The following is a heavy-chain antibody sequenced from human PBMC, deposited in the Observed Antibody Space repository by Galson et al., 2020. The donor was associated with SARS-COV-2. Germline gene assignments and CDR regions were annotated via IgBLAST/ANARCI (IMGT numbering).Heavy chain of an antibody. D-gene: IGHD3-22*01. CDR3: ARDSGSDDDSSGYPPNLFDY. CDR2: IIPIFGTA. Sequence: SVKVSCKASGGTFSSYAISWVRQAPGQGLEWMGGIIPIFGTANYAQKFQGRVTITADESTSTAYMELSSLRSEDTAVYYCARDSGSDDDSSGYPPNLFDYWGQGTLVTVSS. V-gene: IGHV1-69*13. J-gene: IGHJ4*02. CDR1: GGTFSSYA.